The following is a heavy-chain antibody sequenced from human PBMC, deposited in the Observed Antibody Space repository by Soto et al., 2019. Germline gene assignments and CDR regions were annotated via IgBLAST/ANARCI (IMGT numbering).Heavy chain of an antibody. Sequence: QVQLVQSGAEVKKPGASVKVSCKASGYTFTSYGISWVRQAPGQGLEWMGWISAYNGNTNYAQKLQGRVTMTTDTSPSTGYKELRSPGSADTAVYYCAREGGVRGVISLGGMDVWGQGTTVTVSS. CDR3: AREGGVRGVISLGGMDV. D-gene: IGHD3-10*01. V-gene: IGHV1-18*01. CDR2: ISAYNGNT. CDR1: GYTFTSYG. J-gene: IGHJ6*02.